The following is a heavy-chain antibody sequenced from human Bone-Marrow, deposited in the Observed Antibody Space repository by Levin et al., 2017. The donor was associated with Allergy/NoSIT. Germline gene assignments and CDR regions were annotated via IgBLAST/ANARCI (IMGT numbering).Heavy chain of an antibody. CDR3: ATGSRVGETRGMQY. CDR1: GFTLISYS. CDR2: ISYDGSNK. V-gene: IGHV3-30*04. Sequence: PGGSLRLSCAASGFTLISYSMHWVRQAPGKGLEWVAMISYDGSNKFYADAVKGRFSISRDTSKNTLYLQMDSLRAEDTAVYYCATGSRVGETRGMQYWGQGTLVSVSS. J-gene: IGHJ4*02. D-gene: IGHD1-26*01.